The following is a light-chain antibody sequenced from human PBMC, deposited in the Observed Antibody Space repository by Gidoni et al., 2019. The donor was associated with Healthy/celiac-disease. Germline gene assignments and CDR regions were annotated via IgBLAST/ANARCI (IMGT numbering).Light chain of an antibody. V-gene: IGKV3-20*01. J-gene: IGKJ2*04. CDR1: QSVSSCY. CDR3: QQYGSSPMCS. Sequence: EIVLTQSPGTPSLSPGERATLSCRASQSVSSCYLAWYQQKPGQAPRLLIYGASSRATGLPDRFSGSGSGTDFTLTISRLEPEDFAVYYCQQYGSSPMCSFGQGTKLEIK. CDR2: GAS.